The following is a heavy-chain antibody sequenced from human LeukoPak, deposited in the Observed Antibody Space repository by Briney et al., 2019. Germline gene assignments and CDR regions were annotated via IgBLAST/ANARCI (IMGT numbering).Heavy chain of an antibody. J-gene: IGHJ6*02. D-gene: IGHD4-17*01. CDR1: GFTFSSYA. V-gene: IGHV3-30-3*01. CDR3: ARDRGIYGDYGTYYYGMDV. CDR2: ISYDGINK. Sequence: GGSLRLSCAASGFTFSSYAMHWVRQAPGKGLEWVAVISYDGINKYYADSVKGRFTISRDNSKNTLYLQMNSLRAEDTAVYYCARDRGIYGDYGTYYYGMDVWGQGTTVTVSS.